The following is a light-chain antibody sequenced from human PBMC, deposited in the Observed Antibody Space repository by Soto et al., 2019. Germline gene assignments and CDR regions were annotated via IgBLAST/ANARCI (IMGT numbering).Light chain of an antibody. CDR2: DVT. Sequence: SVLTQPRSVSGSPGQSLTISCTGTSSDVGGYNYVSWYQQHPGKVPKLMIYDVTKRPSGVPDRFSGSKSGNTASLTISGLQSEDEADYYCCSHAGSYTYVFGTGTKVTVL. J-gene: IGLJ1*01. V-gene: IGLV2-11*01. CDR3: CSHAGSYTYV. CDR1: SSDVGGYNY.